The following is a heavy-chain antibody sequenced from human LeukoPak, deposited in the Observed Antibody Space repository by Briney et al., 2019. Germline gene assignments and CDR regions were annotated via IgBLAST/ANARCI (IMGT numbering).Heavy chain of an antibody. V-gene: IGHV1-24*01. D-gene: IGHD3-10*01. CDR1: GYTFTGYY. CDR2: FDPEDGET. J-gene: IGHJ4*02. CDR3: ARGPYYYGSGSYQDY. Sequence: ASVKVSCKASGYTFTGYYMHWVRQAPGKGLEWMGGFDPEDGETIYAQKFQGRVTMTEDTSTDTAYMELSSLRSEDTAVYYCARGPYYYGSGSYQDYWGQGTLVTVSS.